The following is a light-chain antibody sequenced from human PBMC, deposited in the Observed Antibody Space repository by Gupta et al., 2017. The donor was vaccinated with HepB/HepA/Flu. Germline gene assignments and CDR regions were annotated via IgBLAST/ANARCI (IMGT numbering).Light chain of an antibody. J-gene: IGKJ3*01. CDR2: DAS. V-gene: IGKV3-11*01. Sequence: EIVLTQSPATLSLSPGERATLSFRASQSVSSYLAWYQQKPGQAPRLLIYDASNRATGIPARFSGSGSGTDFTLTISSLEPEDFAVYYCQQRCNWRLSFGPGTKVDIK. CDR3: QQRCNWRLS. CDR1: QSVSSY.